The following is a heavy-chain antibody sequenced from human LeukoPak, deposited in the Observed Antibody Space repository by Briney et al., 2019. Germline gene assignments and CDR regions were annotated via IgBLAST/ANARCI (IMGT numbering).Heavy chain of an antibody. CDR3: ARDRNRGYMDV. Sequence: ASVTVSCTASGYTFISYYMHWVRQAPGQGLEWMGIINPSGGSTSYAQKFQGRVTMTRDTSTSTVYMELSSLRSEDTAVCYCARDRNRGYMDVWGKGTTVTVSS. CDR1: GYTFISYY. J-gene: IGHJ6*03. CDR2: INPSGGST. V-gene: IGHV1-46*01. D-gene: IGHD1-14*01.